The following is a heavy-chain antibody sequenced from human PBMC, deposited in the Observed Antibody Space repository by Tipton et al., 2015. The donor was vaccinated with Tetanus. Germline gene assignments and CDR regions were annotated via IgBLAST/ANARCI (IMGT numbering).Heavy chain of an antibody. J-gene: IGHJ2*01. Sequence: QLVQSGAEARKPGESLKISWQGPGYAFNIYWLAWVRQKPGKGLEWMWTIYPSDSDTRYSPSFQGHVTISAATSITTAYLQLSSLKVSDTAMYSCARRLGTYTGDYTWHFALWGSGTQVTVSS. D-gene: IGHD7-27*01. CDR3: ARRLGTYTGDYTWHFAL. CDR2: IYPSDSDT. V-gene: IGHV5-51*01. CDR1: GYAFNIYW.